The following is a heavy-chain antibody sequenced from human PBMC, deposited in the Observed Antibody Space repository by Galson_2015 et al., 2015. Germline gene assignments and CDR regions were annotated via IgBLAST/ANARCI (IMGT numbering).Heavy chain of an antibody. CDR1: GFTFSTYA. Sequence: SLRLSCAASGFTFSTYAMSWVRQAPGKGLEWVSTISDSGVTTYYADSVKGRFTVSRDNSKNTLYLQMNSLRAGDTAVYYCAKHISSGPYVDCWGQGTLVTVSS. V-gene: IGHV3-23*01. D-gene: IGHD6-19*01. J-gene: IGHJ4*02. CDR2: ISDSGVTT. CDR3: AKHISSGPYVDC.